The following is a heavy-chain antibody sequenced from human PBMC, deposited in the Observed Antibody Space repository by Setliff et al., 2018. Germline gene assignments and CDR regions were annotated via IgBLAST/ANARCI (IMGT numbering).Heavy chain of an antibody. Sequence: SLKISCAASGFTFSTYYMHWVRQPPGKGLEWVAFVHYDGVNKHYRDSVKGRFTISRDNSKNTLYLQMNSLRPDDTAVYYCVRDTTSGWMLTNWGQGTLVT. J-gene: IGHJ4*02. CDR3: VRDTTSGWMLTN. CDR2: VHYDGVNK. V-gene: IGHV3-30*02. CDR1: GFTFSTYY. D-gene: IGHD6-25*01.